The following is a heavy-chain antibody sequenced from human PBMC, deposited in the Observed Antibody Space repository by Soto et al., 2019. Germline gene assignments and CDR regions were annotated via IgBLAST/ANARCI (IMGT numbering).Heavy chain of an antibody. CDR2: IWYDGSKK. Sequence: QVQLVESGGGVVQPGRSLRLSCAASGFTFSSYGMHWVRQAPGKGLEWVAGIWYDGSKKSYVDSVEGRFTISRDNSKNTLSLQMSSLKTEDTALYFCARWYGTGMLLDLWGQGTLVTVSS. CDR3: ARWYGTGMLLDL. V-gene: IGHV3-33*01. CDR1: GFTFSSYG. J-gene: IGHJ5*02. D-gene: IGHD2-8*01.